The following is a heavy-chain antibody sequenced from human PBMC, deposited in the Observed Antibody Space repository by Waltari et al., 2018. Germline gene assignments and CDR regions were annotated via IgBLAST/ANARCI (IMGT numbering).Heavy chain of an antibody. Sequence: QVQLQQWGAGLLKPSETLSLTCAVYGGSFSGYYWSWIRQPPGKGLEWIGEINHRGSTNHNPSLKSRVSISGDTSKNQFSLKLSAVTAADTAVYYCARGSLPYYDFWSGYHNWFDPWGQGTLVTVSS. CDR3: ARGSLPYYDFWSGYHNWFDP. D-gene: IGHD3-3*01. V-gene: IGHV4-34*01. CDR2: INHRGST. CDR1: GGSFSGYY. J-gene: IGHJ5*02.